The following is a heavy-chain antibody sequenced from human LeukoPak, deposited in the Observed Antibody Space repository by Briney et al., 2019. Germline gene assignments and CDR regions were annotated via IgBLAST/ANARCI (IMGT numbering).Heavy chain of an antibody. CDR1: GFTFSSYS. V-gene: IGHV3-21*01. CDR3: ARDFMVRGVIPYY. CDR2: ISSSSSYI. D-gene: IGHD3-10*01. Sequence: GGSLRLSCAASGFTFSSYSMNWVRQAPGKGLEWVSSISSSSSYIYYADSVKGRFTISRDNAKNSLYLQMNSLRAEDTAVYYYARDFMVRGVIPYYWGQGTLVTVSS. J-gene: IGHJ4*02.